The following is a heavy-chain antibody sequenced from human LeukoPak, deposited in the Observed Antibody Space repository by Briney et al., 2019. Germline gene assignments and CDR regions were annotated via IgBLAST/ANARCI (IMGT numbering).Heavy chain of an antibody. CDR3: ARDRGTAMVWYYFDY. CDR2: ISSNGGST. D-gene: IGHD5-18*01. V-gene: IGHV3-64*01. CDR1: GFTFSSYA. J-gene: IGHJ4*02. Sequence: GGSLRLSCAASGFTFSSYAMHWVPHAPGKGLEYVSAISSNGGSTYYANSVKGRFTISRDNSKNTLYLQMGSLRAEDTAVYYCARDRGTAMVWYYFDYWGQGTLVTVSS.